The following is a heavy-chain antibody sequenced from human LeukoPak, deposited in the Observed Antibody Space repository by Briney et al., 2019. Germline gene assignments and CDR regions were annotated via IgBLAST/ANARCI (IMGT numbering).Heavy chain of an antibody. D-gene: IGHD3-22*01. Sequence: ASVKVSCKASGYTFTGYYMHWVRQAPGQGLEWMGWINPNSGGTNYAQKFQGRVTMTRDTSISTAYMELSRLRSDDTAVYYCARDRAYYYDSSGYKNWFDPWGQGTLVTVSS. CDR2: INPNSGGT. CDR3: ARDRAYYYDSSGYKNWFDP. CDR1: GYTFTGYY. V-gene: IGHV1-2*02. J-gene: IGHJ5*02.